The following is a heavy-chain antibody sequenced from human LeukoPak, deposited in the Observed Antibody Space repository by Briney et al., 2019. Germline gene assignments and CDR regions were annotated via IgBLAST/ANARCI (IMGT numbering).Heavy chain of an antibody. D-gene: IGHD1/OR15-1a*01. CDR1: GASISPYY. V-gene: IGHV4-4*07. J-gene: IGHJ4*02. Sequence: PSETLSLTCTVSGASISPYYWSWIRQPAGKGLEWIGRIYNSGYTNYNPSLESRVTMSLDTSKNEFSLKLSSVTAADTALYYCARGKNSPWDYWGQGILVTVSS. CDR3: ARGKNSPWDY. CDR2: IYNSGYT.